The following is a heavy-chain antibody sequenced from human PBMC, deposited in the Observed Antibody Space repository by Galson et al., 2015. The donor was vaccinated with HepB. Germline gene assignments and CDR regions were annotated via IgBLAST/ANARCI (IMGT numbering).Heavy chain of an antibody. Sequence: SVKVSCKASGYTFTGYYMHWVRQAPGQGLEWMGWINPNSGGTNYAQKFQGRVTMTRDTSISTAYMELSRLRSDDTAVYYCARERALDTAMVNLSPSYYYYYYGMDVWGQGTTVTVSS. J-gene: IGHJ6*02. CDR3: ARERALDTAMVNLSPSYYYYYYGMDV. V-gene: IGHV1-2*02. CDR2: INPNSGGT. D-gene: IGHD5-18*01. CDR1: GYTFTGYY.